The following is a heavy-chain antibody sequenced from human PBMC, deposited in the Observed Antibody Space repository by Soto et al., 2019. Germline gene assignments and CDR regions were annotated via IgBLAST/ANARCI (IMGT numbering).Heavy chain of an antibody. Sequence: GGSLRLSCAASGFTFSSYGMHWVRQAPGKGLEWVAVISYDGSNKYYADSVKGRFTISRDNSKNTLYLQMNSLRAEDTAVYYCAKGSRQFGELLTADYWGQGTLVTVSS. CDR3: AKGSRQFGELLTADY. J-gene: IGHJ4*02. CDR1: GFTFSSYG. D-gene: IGHD3-10*01. CDR2: ISYDGSNK. V-gene: IGHV3-30*18.